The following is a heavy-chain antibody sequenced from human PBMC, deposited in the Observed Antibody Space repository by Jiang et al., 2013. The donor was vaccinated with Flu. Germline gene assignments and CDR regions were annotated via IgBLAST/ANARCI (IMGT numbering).Heavy chain of an antibody. CDR2: INAGNGNT. Sequence: GAEVKKPGASVKVSCKASGYTFTSYAMHWVRQAPGQRLEWMGWINAGNGNTKYSQKFQGRVTITRDTSASTAYMELSSLRSEDTAVYYCARGEVLWFGELWFDPWGQGTLVTVSS. D-gene: IGHD3-10*01. CDR1: GYTFTSYA. V-gene: IGHV1-3*01. CDR3: ARGEVLWFGELWFDP. J-gene: IGHJ5*02.